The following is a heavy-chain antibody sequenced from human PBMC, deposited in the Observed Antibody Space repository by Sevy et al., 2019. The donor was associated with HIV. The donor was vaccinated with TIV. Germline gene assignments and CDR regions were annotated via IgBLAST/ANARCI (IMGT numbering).Heavy chain of an antibody. V-gene: IGHV3-21*01. D-gene: IGHD2-15*01. CDR2: ISSSSSYI. CDR1: GFTFSSYS. CDR3: ARCFFGGGSCYFDY. Sequence: GGSLRLSCAASGFTFSSYSMNWVRQAPGKGLEWVSSISSSSSYIFYADSVKGRFTISRDNAKNSLYLQMNSLRAEDTAVYYCARCFFGGGSCYFDYWGQGTLVTVSS. J-gene: IGHJ4*02.